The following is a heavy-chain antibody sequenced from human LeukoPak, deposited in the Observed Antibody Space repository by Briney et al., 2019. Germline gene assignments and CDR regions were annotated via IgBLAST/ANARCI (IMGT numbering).Heavy chain of an antibody. D-gene: IGHD3-3*01. CDR1: GFTFDDYA. Sequence: GGSLRLSCAASGFTFDDYAMHWVRQAPGKGLEWVSGISWNSGSIGYADSVKGRFTIPRDNAKNSLYLQMNSLRAEDTALYYCAKDSGSGDFWSGYYWYYYYYMDVWGKGTTVTVSS. CDR2: ISWNSGSI. CDR3: AKDSGSGDFWSGYYWYYYYYMDV. J-gene: IGHJ6*03. V-gene: IGHV3-9*01.